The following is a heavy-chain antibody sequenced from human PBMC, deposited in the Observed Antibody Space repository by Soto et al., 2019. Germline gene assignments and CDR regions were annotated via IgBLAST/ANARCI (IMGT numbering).Heavy chain of an antibody. CDR2: IIPILGIA. D-gene: IGHD2-21*02. V-gene: IGHV1-69*02. J-gene: IGHJ6*02. CDR1: GGRFSRYT. CDR3: ARRDPATYTWWGPDYYYYGMDV. Sequence: KLPLKASGGRFSRYTISSARPAPGQGLEWMGRIIPILGIANYAQKFQGRVTISVDTSKNQFSLKLSSVTAADTAVYYCARRDPATYTWWGPDYYYYGMDVWGQGTTVTVSS.